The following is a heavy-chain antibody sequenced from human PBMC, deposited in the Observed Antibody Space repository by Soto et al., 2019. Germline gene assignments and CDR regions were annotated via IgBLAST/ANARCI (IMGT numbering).Heavy chain of an antibody. V-gene: IGHV3-74*01. CDR3: ARSSFPYYFDY. J-gene: IGHJ4*02. CDR1: GFAFSNYW. CDR2: VNSDGSTA. Sequence: EVQLAESGGGLVQPGGSLRLSCAASGFAFSNYWMHWVRQAPGKGLVWVSHVNSDGSTATYADSVKGRFTISRDNAKNMLYLQMNSLRAEDTAVYYCARSSFPYYFDYWDQGTLVTVSS. D-gene: IGHD3-10*01.